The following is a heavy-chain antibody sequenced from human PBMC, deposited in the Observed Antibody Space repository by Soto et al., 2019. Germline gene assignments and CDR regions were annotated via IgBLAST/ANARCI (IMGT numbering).Heavy chain of an antibody. J-gene: IGHJ4*02. CDR3: ARIGSGSYTGY. CDR1: GFTFSTYG. CDR2: ISAGGGGT. V-gene: IGHV3-23*01. Sequence: GGSLRLSCAASGFTFSTYGMHLVRQAPGMGLEWVSSISAGGGGTYYADSVKGRFTISRDNSKNTLYLQMNSLRAEDTALYYCARIGSGSYTGYWGQGTLVTVSS. D-gene: IGHD3-10*01.